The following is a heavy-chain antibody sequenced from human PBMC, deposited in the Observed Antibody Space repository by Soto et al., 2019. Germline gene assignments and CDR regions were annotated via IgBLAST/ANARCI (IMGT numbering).Heavy chain of an antibody. CDR2: ISGSGGST. J-gene: IGHJ3*02. Sequence: EVQLLESGGGLVQPGGSLRLSCAASGFTFSSYAMSWVRQAPGKGLEWVSAISGSGGSTYYADSVKGRFTISRDNSKNTLYLKRNSLRDEDTAVYYCALTRGYCSGGSCPHDAFDIWCQGTMVTVSS. CDR3: ALTRGYCSGGSCPHDAFDI. V-gene: IGHV3-23*01. D-gene: IGHD2-15*01. CDR1: GFTFSSYA.